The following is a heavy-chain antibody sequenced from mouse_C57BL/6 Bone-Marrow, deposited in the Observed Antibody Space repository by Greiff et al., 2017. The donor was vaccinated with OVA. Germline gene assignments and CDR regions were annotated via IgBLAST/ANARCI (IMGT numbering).Heavy chain of an antibody. CDR3: ARELRFYYFDY. J-gene: IGHJ2*01. CDR1: GYSITSGYD. V-gene: IGHV3-1*01. D-gene: IGHD1-1*01. Sequence: EVKLVESGPGMVKPSQSLSLTCTVTGYSITSGYDWHWIRHFPGNKLEWMGYISYSGSTNYNPSLKSRISITHDTSKNHFFLKLNSVTTEYTATYYCARELRFYYFDYWGQGTTLTVSS. CDR2: ISYSGST.